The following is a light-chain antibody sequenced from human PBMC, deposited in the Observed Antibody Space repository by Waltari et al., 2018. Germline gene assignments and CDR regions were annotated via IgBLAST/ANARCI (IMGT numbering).Light chain of an antibody. Sequence: EIVMTQSPATLSVSPGERATLSCRASQRVSSNLAWYQQKPGQAPRLLIYGESTRPTGIPARFSGSGSGTEFTLTISSLQSEDFAVYYCQQYNNWPLWTFGQGTKVEIK. CDR1: QRVSSN. V-gene: IGKV3-15*01. CDR3: QQYNNWPLWT. J-gene: IGKJ1*01. CDR2: GES.